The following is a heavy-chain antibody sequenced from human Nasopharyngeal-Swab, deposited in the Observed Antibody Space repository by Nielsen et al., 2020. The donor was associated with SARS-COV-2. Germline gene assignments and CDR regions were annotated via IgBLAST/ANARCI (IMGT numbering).Heavy chain of an antibody. V-gene: IGHV3-23*01. CDR2: ISGSGGST. J-gene: IGHJ4*02. CDR1: GFSITTYG. Sequence: GESLKISCAASGFSITTYGMTWVRQAPAKGLEWVSIISGSGGSTYYADSVKGRFTISRDNSKNTLYLQMNSLKTEDTALYYCTTDFYFDYWGQGTLVTVSS. CDR3: TTDFYFDY.